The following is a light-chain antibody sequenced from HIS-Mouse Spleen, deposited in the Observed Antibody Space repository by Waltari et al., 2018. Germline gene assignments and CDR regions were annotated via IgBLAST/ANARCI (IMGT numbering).Light chain of an antibody. V-gene: IGKV1-5*03. J-gene: IGKJ3*01. CDR3: QQYNSYSFT. CDR2: KAS. Sequence: DIQMTQSPSTLSASVGDRVTITGRASQSISSWLAWYQQKPGKAPKLLIYKASSLESGVPSRFSGSGSGTEFTLTISSLQPDDFATYYCQQYNSYSFTFGPGTKVDIK. CDR1: QSISSW.